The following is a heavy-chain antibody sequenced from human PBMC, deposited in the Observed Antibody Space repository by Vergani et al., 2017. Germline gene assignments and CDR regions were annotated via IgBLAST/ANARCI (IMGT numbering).Heavy chain of an antibody. Sequence: EVTLLESGGNLVQPGGSLRLSCAVSGFTFIMRAMSWVRLAPGKGLEWVSTFSASDRRTHYADSVMGRFTIARDHSKNTLFLHMNSQRHEDTAVYYCAKVGRSEVAGTVGAFDIWGQGRMVTVSS. CDR3: AKVGRSEVAGTVGAFDI. J-gene: IGHJ3*02. CDR1: GFTFIMRA. D-gene: IGHD6-19*01. V-gene: IGHV3-23*01. CDR2: FSASDRRT.